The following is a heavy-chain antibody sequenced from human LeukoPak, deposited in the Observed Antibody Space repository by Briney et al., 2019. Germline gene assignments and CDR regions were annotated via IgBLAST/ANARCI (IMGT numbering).Heavy chain of an antibody. D-gene: IGHD1-26*01. V-gene: IGHV3-21*01. Sequence: GRSLRLSCAASGFTFSSYGMHWVRQAPGKGLEWVSAISGSGGSTYYADSVKGRFTISRDNAKNSLYLQMNSLRAEDTAVYYCARASYSGADYWGQGTLVTVSS. J-gene: IGHJ4*02. CDR1: GFTFSSYG. CDR2: ISGSGGST. CDR3: ARASYSGADY.